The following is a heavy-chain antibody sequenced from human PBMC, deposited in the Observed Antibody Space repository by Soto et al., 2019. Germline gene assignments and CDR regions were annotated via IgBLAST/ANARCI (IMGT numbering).Heavy chain of an antibody. CDR2: IYPSDSDT. D-gene: IGHD3-22*01. CDR3: ARQIYDSDTGPNFQYYFDS. Sequence: GESLKISCKGSGYSFTSYWIGWVRQMPGKGLEWMGRIYPSDSDTRYSPSFQGQVTISAAKSITTAYLQWSSLKASDTAMYYCARQIYDSDTGPNFQYYFDSWGQGTPVTVSS. J-gene: IGHJ4*02. CDR1: GYSFTSYW. V-gene: IGHV5-51*01.